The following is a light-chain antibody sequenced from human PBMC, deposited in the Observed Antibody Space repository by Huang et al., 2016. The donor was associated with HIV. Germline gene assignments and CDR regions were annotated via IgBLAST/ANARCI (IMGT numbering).Light chain of an antibody. CDR1: QGIGNS. CDR3: QQYHSLPWT. J-gene: IGKJ1*01. Sequence: DIQMTQSPSSLSASVGDRVTITCRASQGIGNSLAWYKQKPEKAPRRLLYATSPLESGVPSRFSGSGSGTHYTLTINTLQPEDIASYYCQQYHSLPWTFGQGTKVEIK. CDR2: ATS. V-gene: IGKV1-NL1*01.